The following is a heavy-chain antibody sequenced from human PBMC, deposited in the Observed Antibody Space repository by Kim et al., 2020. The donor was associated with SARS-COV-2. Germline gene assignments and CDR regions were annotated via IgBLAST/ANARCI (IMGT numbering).Heavy chain of an antibody. J-gene: IGHJ4*02. CDR2: ISSTSSYI. Sequence: GGSLRLSCAASGFTFSTYSMNWVRQAPGKGLEWVSSISSTSSYIYYADSVKGRFTISRDNAENSLYLQMNSLRAEDTAVYYCARGVSSLSTYWGQGTLVTVSS. CDR3: ARGVSSLSTY. V-gene: IGHV3-21*01. CDR1: GFTFSTYS. D-gene: IGHD6-6*01.